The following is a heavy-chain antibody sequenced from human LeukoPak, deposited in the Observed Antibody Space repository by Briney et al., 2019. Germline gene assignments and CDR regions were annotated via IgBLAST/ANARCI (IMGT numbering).Heavy chain of an antibody. D-gene: IGHD3-22*01. CDR1: GGTFSSYA. V-gene: IGHV1-69*05. CDR3: AREKDENYYDSRGNNWFDP. CDR2: IIPIFGTA. Sequence: ASVKVSCKASGGTFSSYAISWVRQAPGQGLEWMGGIIPIFGTANYAQKFQGRVTITTDESTSTAYMELSSLRSEDTAVYYCAREKDENYYDSRGNNWFDPWGQGTLVTVSS. J-gene: IGHJ5*02.